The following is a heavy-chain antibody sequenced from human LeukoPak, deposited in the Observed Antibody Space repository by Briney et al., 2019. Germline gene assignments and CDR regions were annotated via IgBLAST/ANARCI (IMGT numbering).Heavy chain of an antibody. J-gene: IGHJ4*02. CDR1: GFTFSSYE. CDR2: ISGSGGST. D-gene: IGHD6-13*01. Sequence: GGSLRLSCAASGFTFSSYEMNWVRQAPGKGLEWVSAISGSGGSTYYADSVKGRFTISRDNSKNTLYLQMNSLRAEDTAVYYCAKNHKKGAAAGLDYWGQGTLVTVSS. CDR3: AKNHKKGAAAGLDY. V-gene: IGHV3-23*01.